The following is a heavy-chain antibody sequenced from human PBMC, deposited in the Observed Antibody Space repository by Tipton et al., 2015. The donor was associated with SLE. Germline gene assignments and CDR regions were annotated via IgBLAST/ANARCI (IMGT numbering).Heavy chain of an antibody. D-gene: IGHD2/OR15-2a*01. J-gene: IGHJ4*02. CDR2: IYHNGNT. Sequence: PGLVKPSETLSLTCSVSGYSISSGYLWGWIRQPPGKGLEWIGSIYHNGNTYYNPSLKSRVTISVDTSKNQFSLEVTSVTATDTAVYYCARLSAYWGRGTLVTVSS. CDR1: GYSISSGYL. V-gene: IGHV4-38-2*02. CDR3: ARLSAY.